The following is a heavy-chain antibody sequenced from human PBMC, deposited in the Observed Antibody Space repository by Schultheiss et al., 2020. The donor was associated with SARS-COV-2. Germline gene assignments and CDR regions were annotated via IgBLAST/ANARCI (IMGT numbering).Heavy chain of an antibody. CDR2: INAGNGNT. D-gene: IGHD2-2*01. J-gene: IGHJ5*02. V-gene: IGHV1-2*02. CDR3: ARDLCSSTSCYAADMPGFDP. CDR1: GYTFTSYY. Sequence: ASVKVSCKASGYTFTSYYMHWVRQAPGQRLEWMGWINAGNGNTKYSQKFQGRVTMTRDTSISTAYMELSRLRSDDTAVYYCARDLCSSTSCYAADMPGFDPWGQGTLVTVSS.